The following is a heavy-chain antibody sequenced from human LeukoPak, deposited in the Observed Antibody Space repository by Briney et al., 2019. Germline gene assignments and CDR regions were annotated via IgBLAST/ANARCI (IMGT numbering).Heavy chain of an antibody. D-gene: IGHD6-13*01. Sequence: GRSLRLSCAASGFTFSSYGMHWVRQAPGKGLEWVAVIWYDGSNKYYADSVKGRSTISRDNSKNTLYLQMNSLRAEDTAVYYCARDDSSSWYLSIDYWGQGTLVTVSS. CDR1: GFTFSSYG. CDR3: ARDDSSSWYLSIDY. J-gene: IGHJ4*02. CDR2: IWYDGSNK. V-gene: IGHV3-33*01.